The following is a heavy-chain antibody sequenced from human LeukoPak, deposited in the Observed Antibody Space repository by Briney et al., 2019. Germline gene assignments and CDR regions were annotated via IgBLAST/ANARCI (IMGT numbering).Heavy chain of an antibody. CDR2: IYYGENT. V-gene: IGHV4-34*01. CDR1: GGSLTGYY. CDR3: ARVHYYDSSGYYGSAFDI. Sequence: SETLSLTCAVYGGSLTGYYWSWIRLPPGKGLEWIGNIYYGENTYYNPSLKSRVTISVDTSKNQFSLKLSSVTAADTAVYYCARVHYYDSSGYYGSAFDIWGQGTMVTVSS. D-gene: IGHD3-22*01. J-gene: IGHJ3*02.